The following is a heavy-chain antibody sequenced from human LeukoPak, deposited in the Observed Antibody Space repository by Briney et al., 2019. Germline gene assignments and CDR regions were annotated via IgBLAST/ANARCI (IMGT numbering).Heavy chain of an antibody. CDR3: ARDLYGDYNYWYFDL. CDR1: GYTFTSYA. V-gene: IGHV1-3*01. J-gene: IGHJ2*01. Sequence: ASVKVSCEASGYTFTSYAMHWVRQAPGQRLEWMGWINAGNGNTKYSQKFQGRVTITRDTSASTAYMELSSLRSEDTAVYYCARDLYGDYNYWYFDLWGRGTLVTVSS. CDR2: INAGNGNT. D-gene: IGHD4-17*01.